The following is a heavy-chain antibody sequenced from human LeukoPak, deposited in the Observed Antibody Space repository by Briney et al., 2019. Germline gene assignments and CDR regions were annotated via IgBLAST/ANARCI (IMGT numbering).Heavy chain of an antibody. CDR2: IKPDGSDT. J-gene: IGHJ4*02. V-gene: IGHV3-74*01. D-gene: IGHD3-10*01. CDR3: AKDIKRRGVTLGIDY. Sequence: GGSLRLSCGASGFTFTTHWIHWVRQAPGKGLVWVSRIKPDGSDTNYADSVKGRFTISRDNAKNTVYLQMNSLRAEDTALYYCAKDIKRRGVTLGIDYWGQGTLVTVSS. CDR1: GFTFTTHW.